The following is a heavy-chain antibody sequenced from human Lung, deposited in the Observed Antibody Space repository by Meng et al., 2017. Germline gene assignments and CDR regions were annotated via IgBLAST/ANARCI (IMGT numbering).Heavy chain of an antibody. J-gene: IGHJ4*02. CDR2: INAYHGKT. CDR3: ATRGNPYLNC. V-gene: IGHV1-18*01. CDR1: GYTLSSDG. Sequence: GQWVQAGAEVKKPGDSVKVSCDASGYTLSSDGFSWVRQAPGQGLEWLVWINAYHGKTDYALKFQDRVTMTTDTFTNTAYMELRSLRSGDTAVYYCATRGNPYLNCWGQGTLVTVSS.